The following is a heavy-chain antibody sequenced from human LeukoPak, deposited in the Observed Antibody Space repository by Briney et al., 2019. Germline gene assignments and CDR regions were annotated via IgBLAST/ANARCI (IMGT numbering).Heavy chain of an antibody. D-gene: IGHD6-19*01. V-gene: IGHV3-11*01. CDR1: GFTFSDYY. CDR2: ISSSGSTI. Sequence: GGSLRLSCAPSGFTFSDYYMSWIRQAPGKGLEWVSYISSSGSTIYYADSVKGPFTICRGNAKNSLYLEMNSRRGEDTAVYYGAVVGIAVAGLDYWGQGTLVTVSS. CDR3: AVVGIAVAGLDY. J-gene: IGHJ4*02.